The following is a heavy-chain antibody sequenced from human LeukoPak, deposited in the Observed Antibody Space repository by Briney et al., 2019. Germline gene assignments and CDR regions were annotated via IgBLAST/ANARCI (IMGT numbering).Heavy chain of an antibody. J-gene: IGHJ4*02. CDR2: IKRDGSGE. CDR3: ASLLGDKTIFDY. V-gene: IGHV3-7*01. D-gene: IGHD3-10*01. Sequence: GGSLRLSCAASGFIFVSRWMSWVRQAPGKGLEWVAIIKRDGSGEYYLDSVKGRFTISRDNAKNSLYLQMNSLRAEDTAVYYCASLLGDKTIFDYWGQGTLVTVSS. CDR1: GFIFVSRW.